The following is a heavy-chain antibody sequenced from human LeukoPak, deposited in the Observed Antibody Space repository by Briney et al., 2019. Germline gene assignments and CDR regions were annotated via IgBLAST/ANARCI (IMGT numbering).Heavy chain of an antibody. CDR1: GYTFTGYY. Sequence: ASVKVSCKASGYTFTGYYMHWVRQAPGQGLEWMGWINTNTGNPTYAQGFTGRFVFSLDTSVSTAYLQISSLKAEDTAVYYCARDHYYDSSGYSGYWGQGTLVTVSS. J-gene: IGHJ4*02. CDR2: INTNTGNP. D-gene: IGHD3-22*01. V-gene: IGHV7-4-1*02. CDR3: ARDHYYDSSGYSGY.